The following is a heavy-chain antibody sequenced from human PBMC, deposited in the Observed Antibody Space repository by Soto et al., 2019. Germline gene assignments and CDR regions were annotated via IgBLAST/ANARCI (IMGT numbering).Heavy chain of an antibody. J-gene: IGHJ5*02. Sequence: PSQTLSLTCAISGDSVSSYSVVWNWIRQSPSGGLEWLGRTYYRSKWYSEYAISVQSRMTVNADTSKNQVSLQLDSVTPDDTAVYYCARDEGLLCTGNSCYYGFDPWGQGTLVTVSS. V-gene: IGHV6-1*01. CDR3: ARDEGLLCTGNSCYYGFDP. CDR1: GDSVSSYSVV. CDR2: TYYRSKWYS. D-gene: IGHD5-12*01.